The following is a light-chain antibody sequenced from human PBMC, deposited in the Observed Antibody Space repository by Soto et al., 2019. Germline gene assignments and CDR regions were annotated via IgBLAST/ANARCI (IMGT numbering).Light chain of an antibody. J-gene: IGKJ1*01. CDR2: SGS. Sequence: EIVLTQSPGTLSLSPGERATLSCRASQAFGNSYLAWYQQRPGQAPRLLMFSGSTRAAGIPDRFSGSGSGTAFTLDITSLKPEDAAVYFCQQYGASPWTFGQGTKVEIK. V-gene: IGKV3-20*01. CDR1: QAFGNSY. CDR3: QQYGASPWT.